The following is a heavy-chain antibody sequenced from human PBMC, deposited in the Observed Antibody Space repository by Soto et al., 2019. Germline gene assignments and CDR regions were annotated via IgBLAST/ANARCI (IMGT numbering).Heavy chain of an antibody. D-gene: IGHD3-10*01. CDR1: GYIFITYG. CDR3: ARDLDGSGSYYTGY. Sequence: QVQLVQSGAEVKKPGASVKVSCKASGYIFITYGISWVRQAPGQGLEWMGRISTYNGNTNYAQNLQGRVTMTADTSTNTAYMELRSLRSDATAVYYCARDLDGSGSYYTGYWGPGTLVTVSS. CDR2: ISTYNGNT. J-gene: IGHJ4*02. V-gene: IGHV1-18*01.